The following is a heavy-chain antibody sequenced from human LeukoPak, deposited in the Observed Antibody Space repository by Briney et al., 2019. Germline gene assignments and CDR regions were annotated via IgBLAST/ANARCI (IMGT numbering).Heavy chain of an antibody. CDR2: INPNSGGT. D-gene: IGHD3-22*01. CDR1: GYTFTGYY. CDR3: ARDPMIVVANDAFDI. Sequence: ASVKVSCKASGYTFTGYYMHWVRQAPGQGLEWMGWINPNSGGTNYAQKFQGRVTMTRDTSISTAYMELSRLRSDDTAVYYCARDPMIVVANDAFDIGGQGTMVTVSS. J-gene: IGHJ3*02. V-gene: IGHV1-2*02.